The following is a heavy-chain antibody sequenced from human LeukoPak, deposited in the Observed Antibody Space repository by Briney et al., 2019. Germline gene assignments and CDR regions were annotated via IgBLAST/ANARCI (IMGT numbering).Heavy chain of an antibody. CDR2: ISSSSRSI. Sequence: GGSLRLSCAASGFTFSSYSMNWVRQAPGKGLEWVSYISSSSRSIYYADSVKGRFTISRDNANNSLSLQMNSLRDEDTAVCYCAKELDVDTPVVDYWGQGTLVTVSS. D-gene: IGHD5-18*01. CDR3: AKELDVDTPVVDY. V-gene: IGHV3-48*02. CDR1: GFTFSSYS. J-gene: IGHJ4*02.